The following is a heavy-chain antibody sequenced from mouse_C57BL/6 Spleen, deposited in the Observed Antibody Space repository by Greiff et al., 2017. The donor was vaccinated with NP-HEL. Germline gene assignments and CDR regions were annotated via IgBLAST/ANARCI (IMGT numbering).Heavy chain of an antibody. CDR2: ISSGSSTI. J-gene: IGHJ1*03. CDR3: ARPQSLYYSNYYWYFDV. Sequence: DVQLVESGGGLVKPGGSLKLSCAASGFTFSDYGMHWVRQAPEKGLEWVAYISSGSSTIYYADTVKGRFTISRDNAKNTLFLQMTSLRSEDTAMYYCARPQSLYYSNYYWYFDVWGTGTTVTVSS. D-gene: IGHD2-5*01. CDR1: GFTFSDYG. V-gene: IGHV5-17*01.